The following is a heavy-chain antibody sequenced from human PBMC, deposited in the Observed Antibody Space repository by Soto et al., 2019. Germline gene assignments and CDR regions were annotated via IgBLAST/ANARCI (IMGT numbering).Heavy chain of an antibody. Sequence: SETLSLTCTVSGGSISYEYYHWTWIRQSPGKGLEWIGYVHYSGSIMYNPSFKSRVTISVDTSKNQFSLHLSSVTAADTAVYFCAREDDGGDREYYGLDVWGQGTTVTVSS. D-gene: IGHD3-16*01. V-gene: IGHV4-30-4*08. J-gene: IGHJ6*02. CDR1: GGSISYEYYH. CDR2: VHYSGSI. CDR3: AREDDGGDREYYGLDV.